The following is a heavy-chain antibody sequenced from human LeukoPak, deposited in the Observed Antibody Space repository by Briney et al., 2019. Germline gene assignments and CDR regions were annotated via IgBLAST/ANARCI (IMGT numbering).Heavy chain of an antibody. CDR3: AKDVSGGGFGVDY. CDR1: GYTFTGYY. D-gene: IGHD3-10*01. CDR2: INPNSGGT. V-gene: IGHV1-2*02. J-gene: IGHJ4*02. Sequence: ASVKVSCKASGYTFTGYYMHWVRQAPGQGLEWMGWINPNSGGTNYAQKFQGRVTMTRDTSISTAYMELSRLRAEDTAVYYCAKDVSGGGFGVDYWGQGTLVTVSS.